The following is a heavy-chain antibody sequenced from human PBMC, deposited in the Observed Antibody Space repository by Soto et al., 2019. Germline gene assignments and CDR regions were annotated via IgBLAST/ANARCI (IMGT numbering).Heavy chain of an antibody. Sequence: SLRLSCAASGFTFSDYGIHWVRRAPGKGLDWVAVISYDGSQEYYADSVKGRFTISRDNSKNTLYLQMNSLRHEDTAVYYCAKDSFEYTTSPTFDYWGQGALVTVSS. J-gene: IGHJ4*02. V-gene: IGHV3-30*18. CDR2: ISYDGSQE. D-gene: IGHD6-6*01. CDR1: GFTFSDYG. CDR3: AKDSFEYTTSPTFDY.